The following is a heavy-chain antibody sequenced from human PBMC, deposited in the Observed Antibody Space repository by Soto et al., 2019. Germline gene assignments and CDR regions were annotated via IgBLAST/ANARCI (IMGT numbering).Heavy chain of an antibody. V-gene: IGHV1-69*13. CDR3: ASILWPLYYYGMDV. CDR2: IIPIFGTA. Sequence: SVKVSCKASGGTFSSYAISWVRQAPGQGLEWMGGIIPIFGTANYAQKFQGRVTITADESTSTAYMELSSLRSEDTAVYYCASILWPLYYYGMDVWGQGTTVTVSS. D-gene: IGHD3-10*01. CDR1: GGTFSSYA. J-gene: IGHJ6*02.